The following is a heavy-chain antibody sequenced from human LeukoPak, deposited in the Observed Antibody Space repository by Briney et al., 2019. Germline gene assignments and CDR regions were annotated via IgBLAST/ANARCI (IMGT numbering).Heavy chain of an antibody. CDR1: GFTFNSHW. J-gene: IGHJ2*01. CDR2: ISGSGGST. Sequence: GGSLRLSCAASGFTFNSHWMHWVRQAPGKGLEWVSAISGSGGSTYYADSVKGRFTISRDNSKNTLYLQMNSLRAEDTAVYYCAKVGKCSSTSCYTFTLALDWYFDLWGRGTLVTVSS. V-gene: IGHV3-23*01. CDR3: AKVGKCSSTSCYTFTLALDWYFDL. D-gene: IGHD2-2*02.